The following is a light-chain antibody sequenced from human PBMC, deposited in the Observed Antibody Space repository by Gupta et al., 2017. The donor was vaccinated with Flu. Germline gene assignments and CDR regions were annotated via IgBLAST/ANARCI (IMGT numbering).Light chain of an antibody. CDR1: QHISNY. CDR2: DAS. J-gene: IGKJ3*01. Sequence: SSLSASVGDRVTITCQANQHISNYLNWYKQKPGKAPKLLIYDASNWETGVTSRFSGSGFGKHFTLTINTRQPEDVALYYFQLDYDAPHLTFGPGTKVDFK. CDR3: QLDYDAPHLT. V-gene: IGKV1-33*01.